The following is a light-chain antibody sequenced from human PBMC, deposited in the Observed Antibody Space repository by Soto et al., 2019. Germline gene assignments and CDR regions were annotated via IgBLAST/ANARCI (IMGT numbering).Light chain of an antibody. CDR1: QSVSSSY. CDR2: GAS. Sequence: ESVLTQSHGTLSLSPGERATLSCRSSQSVSSSYLAWYQQKPGQAPRLLIYGASSRATGIPDRFSGSGSGTDFTLTISILEPEDFAVYYCQQYGSSPLTFGGGTKVDIK. CDR3: QQYGSSPLT. V-gene: IGKV3-20*01. J-gene: IGKJ4*02.